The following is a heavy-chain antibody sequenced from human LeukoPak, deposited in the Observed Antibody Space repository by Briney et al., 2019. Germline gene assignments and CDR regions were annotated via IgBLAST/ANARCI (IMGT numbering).Heavy chain of an antibody. V-gene: IGHV3-21*01. CDR3: ARVRNRAPDCSSTSCSLVWYFDL. J-gene: IGHJ2*01. CDR1: GFTFSSYS. Sequence: GGSLRLSCAASGFTFSSYSMNWVRQAPGKGLEWVSFISSSSSYIYYADSVKGRSTISRDNAKNPLYLQMNSLRAEDTAVYYCARVRNRAPDCSSTSCSLVWYFDLWGRGTLVTVSS. D-gene: IGHD2-2*01. CDR2: ISSSSSYI.